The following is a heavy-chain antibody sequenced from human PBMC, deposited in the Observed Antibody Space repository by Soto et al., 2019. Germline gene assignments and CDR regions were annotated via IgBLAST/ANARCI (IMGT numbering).Heavy chain of an antibody. J-gene: IGHJ6*02. CDR3: ARQVGSWSYYYGMDV. D-gene: IGHD1-26*01. V-gene: IGHV5-51*01. Sequence: GQSLKISCKGSGYSFTSYWIGWVRHMPGKGLEWMGIIYPGDSDTRYSPSFHGQVTISADKSISSAYLQWSSLKASDTAMYYCARQVGSWSYYYGMDVWGQGTTVTASS. CDR2: IYPGDSDT. CDR1: GYSFTSYW.